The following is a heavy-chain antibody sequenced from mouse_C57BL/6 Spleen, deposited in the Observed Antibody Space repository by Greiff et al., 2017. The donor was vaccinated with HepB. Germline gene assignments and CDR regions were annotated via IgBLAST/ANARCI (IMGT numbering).Heavy chain of an antibody. CDR1: GYTFTDYY. D-gene: IGHD4-1*01. CDR2: IYPGSGNT. Sequence: QVQLQQSGAELVRPGASVKLSCKASGYTFTDYYINWVKQRPGQGLEWIARIYPGSGNTYYNEKFKGTATLTAEKSSSTAYMQLSSLTSEDSAVYFCARSWTGTRYFDYWGQGTTLTVSS. J-gene: IGHJ2*01. CDR3: ARSWTGTRYFDY. V-gene: IGHV1-76*01.